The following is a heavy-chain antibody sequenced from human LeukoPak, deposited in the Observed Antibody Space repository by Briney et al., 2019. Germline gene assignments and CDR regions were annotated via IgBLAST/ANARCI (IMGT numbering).Heavy chain of an antibody. CDR1: GFTFSNAW. CDR2: IKSKTDGGTT. J-gene: IGHJ4*02. CDR3: TTRAQFVAVAGTDYFDY. V-gene: IGHV3-15*01. D-gene: IGHD6-19*01. Sequence: GGSLRLSCAASGFTFSNAWMTWVRQAPGKGLEWVGRIKSKTDGGTTDYAAPVKGRFTISRDDSKNMLYLQMNSLNTEDTAVYYCTTRAQFVAVAGTDYFDYWGQGTLVTVSS.